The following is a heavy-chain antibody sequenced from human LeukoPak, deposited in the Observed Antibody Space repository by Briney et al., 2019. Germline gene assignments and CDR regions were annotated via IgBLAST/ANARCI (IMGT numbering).Heavy chain of an antibody. CDR1: GFTFTNYA. CDR2: ISGGGIST. D-gene: IGHD3-3*01. V-gene: IGHV3-23*01. CDR3: AKAYYDFWSGSDHAFDI. Sequence: PGGSLRLSCAASGFTFTNYAMSWVRQAPGKGLEWVSVISGGGISTYYADSVKGRFIISRDNSKNTLYLQMNSLRAEDTAVYYCAKAYYDFWSGSDHAFDIWGQGTMVTVSS. J-gene: IGHJ3*02.